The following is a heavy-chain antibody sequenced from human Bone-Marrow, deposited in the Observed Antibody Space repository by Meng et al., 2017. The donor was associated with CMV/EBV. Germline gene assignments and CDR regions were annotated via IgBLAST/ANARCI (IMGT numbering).Heavy chain of an antibody. D-gene: IGHD3-10*01. J-gene: IGHJ4*02. CDR2: IHYRGST. V-gene: IGHV4-38-2*02. CDR1: GYSISSGYY. Sequence: SETLSLTCTVSGYSISSGYYWGWIRQPPGKGLELIGSIHYRGSTYCNPSLKSRVTISVDTSKDQFSLKLSSVTAADAAVYFCARSSDITGSLDYWGQGTLVTVYS. CDR3: ARSSDITGSLDY.